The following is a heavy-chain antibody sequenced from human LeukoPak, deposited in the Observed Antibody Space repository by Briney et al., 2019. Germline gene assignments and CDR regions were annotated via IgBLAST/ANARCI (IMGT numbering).Heavy chain of an antibody. Sequence: PGGSLRLSCAASGFTFSSYAMSWVHQAPGKGLEWVSAISGSGGSTYYADSVKGRFTISRDNSKNTLYLQMNSLRAEDTAVYYCAKDYYDSSGYYANAFDIWGQGTMVTVSS. D-gene: IGHD3-22*01. J-gene: IGHJ3*02. V-gene: IGHV3-23*01. CDR3: AKDYYDSSGYYANAFDI. CDR1: GFTFSSYA. CDR2: ISGSGGST.